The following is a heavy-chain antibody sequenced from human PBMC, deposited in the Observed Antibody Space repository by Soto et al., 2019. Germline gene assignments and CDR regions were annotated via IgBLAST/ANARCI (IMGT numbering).Heavy chain of an antibody. D-gene: IGHD3-10*01. V-gene: IGHV4-59*01. CDR3: ASGARSGSYEYYYYMDV. J-gene: IGHJ6*03. CDR2: IYYSGST. CDR1: GGSISSYY. Sequence: PSETLSLTCTVSGGSISSYYWSWIRQPPGKGLEWIGYIYYSGSTNYNPSLKSRVTMSVDTSKNQFSLKLSSVTAADTAVYYCASGARSGSYEYYYYMDVWGKGTTVTVSS.